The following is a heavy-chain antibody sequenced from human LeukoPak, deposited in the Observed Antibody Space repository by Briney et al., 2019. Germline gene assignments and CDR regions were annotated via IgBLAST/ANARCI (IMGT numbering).Heavy chain of an antibody. J-gene: IGHJ4*02. Sequence: GGSLRLSCAASGFTFSSSWMHWVRQVPGKGLVWVSRINYDGSTAYADSVKGRFTISRDSAKNTLYLQMNSLRDEDTAVYFCAKDSSVPYGITNWGQGTLVTVS. CDR3: AKDSSVPYGITN. CDR2: INYDGST. D-gene: IGHD4-17*01. V-gene: IGHV3-74*01. CDR1: GFTFSSSW.